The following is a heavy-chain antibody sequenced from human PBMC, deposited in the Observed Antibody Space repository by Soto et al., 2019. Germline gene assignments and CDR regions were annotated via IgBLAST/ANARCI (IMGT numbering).Heavy chain of an antibody. CDR2: ISTSSAAT. D-gene: IGHD2-15*01. CDR3: VRDRFGGSFDY. V-gene: IGHV3-48*02. Sequence: GGFLRLSCAPSGFTFSAYDMNWVRQAPGRGLEWVSFISTSSAATYYAASVQGRFTVSRDNAANSLYLQMTSLRDEDTAVYYCVRDRFGGSFDYWGRGTLVTVSS. CDR1: GFTFSAYD. J-gene: IGHJ4*02.